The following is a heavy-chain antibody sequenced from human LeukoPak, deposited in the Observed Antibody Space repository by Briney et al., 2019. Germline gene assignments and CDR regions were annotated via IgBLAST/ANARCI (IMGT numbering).Heavy chain of an antibody. Sequence: SETLSLTCTVSGGSISSGGYYWSWIRQHPGKGLEWIGYIYYSGSTYYNPSLKSRVTISVDTSKNQFSLKLSSVTAADTAVYYCARSKYQLLSQYNWFDPWGQGTLVTVYS. CDR3: ARSKYQLLSQYNWFDP. J-gene: IGHJ5*02. D-gene: IGHD2-2*01. V-gene: IGHV4-31*03. CDR1: GGSISSGGYY. CDR2: IYYSGST.